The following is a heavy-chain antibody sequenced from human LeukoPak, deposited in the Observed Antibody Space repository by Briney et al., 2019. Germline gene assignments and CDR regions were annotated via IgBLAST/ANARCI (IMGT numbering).Heavy chain of an antibody. CDR3: ARDGLDY. CDR1: GFTFSSYA. Sequence: PGGSLRLSCAASGFTFSSYAMSWVRQAPGKGLEWVSSISGSGTTTYYADSLKGRFTISRDNSKNTLYLQMNSLRAEDTAVYYCARDGLDYWGQGTLVTVSS. J-gene: IGHJ4*02. CDR2: ISGSGTTT. V-gene: IGHV3-23*01.